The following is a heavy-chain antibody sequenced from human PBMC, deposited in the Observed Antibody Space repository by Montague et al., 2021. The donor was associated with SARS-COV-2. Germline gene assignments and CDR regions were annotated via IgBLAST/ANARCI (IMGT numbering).Heavy chain of an antibody. Sequence: SETLSLTCTVSGCSISSNNYYWDWIRQPPGKGLEWIGSIYDSGSTYYNPSLKSRVTISVDTSKNHFSLKLNSVTAADTAVYYCARRGRKLLPVATTIGGFDIWGQGTKVTVSS. CDR3: ARRGRKLLPVATTIGGFDI. J-gene: IGHJ3*02. CDR2: IYDSGST. CDR1: GCSISSNNYY. D-gene: IGHD5-12*01. V-gene: IGHV4-39*02.